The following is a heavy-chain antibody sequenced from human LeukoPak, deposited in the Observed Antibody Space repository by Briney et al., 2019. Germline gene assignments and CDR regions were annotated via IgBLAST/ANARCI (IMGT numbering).Heavy chain of an antibody. V-gene: IGHV4-39*01. CDR3: AGRGIVTGYFDF. CDR1: GDSITNSNFY. D-gene: IGHD3-9*01. CDR2: IFHSGST. J-gene: IGHJ4*02. Sequence: SETLSLTCTVSGDSITNSNFYWGWIRQSPGRGLEWIVSIFHSGSTNYNPSLKSRFTISVDTSKNQFYLRVRSVTAAETALYYCAGRGIVTGYFDFWGRGTLVTVSS.